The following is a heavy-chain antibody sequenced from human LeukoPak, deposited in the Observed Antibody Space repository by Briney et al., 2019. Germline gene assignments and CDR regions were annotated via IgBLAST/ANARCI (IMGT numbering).Heavy chain of an antibody. CDR3: AKESTMLSGSPDY. J-gene: IGHJ4*02. CDR1: GFTFSSYG. Sequence: GGSLRLSCAASGFTFSSYGMHWVRQAPGKGLEWVAFIRYDGSNKYYADSVKGRFTIPRDNSKNTLYVQMNSLRAEDTAVYYCAKESTMLSGSPDYWGQGTLVTVSS. CDR2: IRYDGSNK. D-gene: IGHD3-10*02. V-gene: IGHV3-30*02.